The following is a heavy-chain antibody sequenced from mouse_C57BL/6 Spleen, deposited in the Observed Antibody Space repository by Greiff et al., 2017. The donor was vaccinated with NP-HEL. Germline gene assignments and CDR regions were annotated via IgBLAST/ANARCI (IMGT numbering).Heavy chain of an antibody. J-gene: IGHJ3*01. CDR1: GYTFTSYW. Sequence: HVQLQQPGAELVKPGASVKLSCKASGYTFTSYWMHWVKQRPGRGLEWIGRIAPNSGGTKYTEKFKSKATLAVDKPSSTAYMQLSSLTSEDSAVYYCARLRDYDWFAYWGQGTLVTVSA. D-gene: IGHD2-4*01. V-gene: IGHV1-72*01. CDR2: IAPNSGGT. CDR3: ARLRDYDWFAY.